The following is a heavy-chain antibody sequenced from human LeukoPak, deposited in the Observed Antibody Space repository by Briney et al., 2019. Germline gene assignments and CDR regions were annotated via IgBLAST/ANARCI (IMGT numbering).Heavy chain of an antibody. V-gene: IGHV5-51*01. J-gene: IGHJ4*02. D-gene: IGHD4-17*01. Sequence: GESLKISCKGSAYTFTNYWIGWVRQMPGKDLEGMGIIYPGDSDTRYSPSFQGQVTISADKSISPAYLQWSSLKASDTAMYYCARSRGTTVTTFGGYWGQGTLVTVSS. CDR3: ARSRGTTVTTFGGY. CDR2: IYPGDSDT. CDR1: AYTFTNYW.